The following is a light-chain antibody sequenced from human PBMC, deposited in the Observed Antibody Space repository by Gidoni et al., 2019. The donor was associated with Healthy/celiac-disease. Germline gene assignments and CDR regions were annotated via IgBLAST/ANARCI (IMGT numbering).Light chain of an antibody. CDR1: SSDVGGYNY. Sequence: QSALTQPRSVSGSPGQSVTISCTGTSSDVGGYNYVSWYQQHPGKAPKLMIYDVSKRPSGVPDRFSGSKSSNTASLTISGLQAEDEADYYCCSYAGSYTEVFGGGTKLTVL. CDR2: DVS. V-gene: IGLV2-11*01. J-gene: IGLJ2*01. CDR3: CSYAGSYTEV.